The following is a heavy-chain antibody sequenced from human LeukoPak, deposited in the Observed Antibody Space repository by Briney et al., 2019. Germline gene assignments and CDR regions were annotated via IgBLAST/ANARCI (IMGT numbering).Heavy chain of an antibody. Sequence: GGSLRLSCAASGFTFSRYWMNWVRQAPGKGLEWVANIKQDGSEKYYVDSVKGRFTISRDNAKNSLYLQMNSLRGEETAVYYCAREHYDSSGSEVGLDHWGQGTLVTVSS. CDR1: GFTFSRYW. CDR3: AREHYDSSGSEVGLDH. J-gene: IGHJ4*02. D-gene: IGHD3-22*01. CDR2: IKQDGSEK. V-gene: IGHV3-7*01.